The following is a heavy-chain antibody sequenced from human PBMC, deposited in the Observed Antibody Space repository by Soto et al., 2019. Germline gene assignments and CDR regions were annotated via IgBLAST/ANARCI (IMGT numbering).Heavy chain of an antibody. Sequence: SETLSLTCTVSGGSISSGDHYWGWIRQHPERGLEWIGYIDNSGITYDNPSLKSRIAMSVDTSQNQFSLKLRSVTAADTAVYYCARNYGNYGHYFDSWGQGTLVTVSS. D-gene: IGHD4-17*01. V-gene: IGHV4-31*03. CDR3: ARNYGNYGHYFDS. J-gene: IGHJ4*02. CDR2: IDNSGIT. CDR1: GGSISSGDHY.